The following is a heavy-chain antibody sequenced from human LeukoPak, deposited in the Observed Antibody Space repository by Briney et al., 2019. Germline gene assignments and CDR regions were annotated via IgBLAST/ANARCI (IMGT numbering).Heavy chain of an antibody. CDR3: ARASSGWTYFDY. J-gene: IGHJ4*02. CDR2: IYYSGST. CDR1: GGSISSYY. D-gene: IGHD6-19*01. Sequence: SETLPLTCTVSGGSISSYYWSWIRQPPGKGLEWIGYIYYSGSTNYNPSLKSRVTISVDTSKNQFSLKLSSVTAADTAVYYCARASSGWTYFDYWGQGTLVTVSS. V-gene: IGHV4-59*01.